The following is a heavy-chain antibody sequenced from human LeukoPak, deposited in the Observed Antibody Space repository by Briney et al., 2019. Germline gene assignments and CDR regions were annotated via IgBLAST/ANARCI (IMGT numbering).Heavy chain of an antibody. V-gene: IGHV1-8*01. CDR1: GYTFTSYD. CDR2: MNPNSGNT. J-gene: IGHJ5*02. Sequence: ASVKVSCKASGYTFTSYDINWVRQATGQGLEWMGWMNPNSGNTGYAQKFQGRVTMTRNTSISTAYMELSSLRSEDTAVYYCARVDTYDFWSGSIGVVDPWGQGTLVTVSS. CDR3: ARVDTYDFWSGSIGVVDP. D-gene: IGHD3-3*01.